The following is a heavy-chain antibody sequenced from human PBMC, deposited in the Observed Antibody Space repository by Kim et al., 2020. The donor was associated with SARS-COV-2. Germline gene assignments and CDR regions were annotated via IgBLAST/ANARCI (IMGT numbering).Heavy chain of an antibody. J-gene: IGHJ5*02. CDR1: GFGFTNSA. CDR3: AKCVVGKDGWCNWFDP. V-gene: IGHV3-23*01. D-gene: IGHD6-19*01. CDR2: ISVSGGGT. Sequence: GGSLRLSCAASGFGFTNSAMIWVRQAPGKGLEWVSAISVSGGGTYYADSVKGRFTISRDNSKNTLHLQMRSLRAEDTAMYYCAKCVVGKDGWCNWFDPWG.